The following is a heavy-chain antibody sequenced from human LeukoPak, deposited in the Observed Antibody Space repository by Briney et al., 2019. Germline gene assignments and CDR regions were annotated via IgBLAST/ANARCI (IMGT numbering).Heavy chain of an antibody. Sequence: SQTLSLTXTVSGGSISSGDYYWSWIRQPPGKGLEWIGYIYYSGSTYYNPSLKSRVTISVDTSKNQFSLKLSSVTAADTAVYYCARDMYSSSWQYNWFDPWGQRTLVTVSS. J-gene: IGHJ5*02. CDR2: IYYSGST. CDR3: ARDMYSSSWQYNWFDP. D-gene: IGHD6-13*01. CDR1: GGSISSGDYY. V-gene: IGHV4-30-4*08.